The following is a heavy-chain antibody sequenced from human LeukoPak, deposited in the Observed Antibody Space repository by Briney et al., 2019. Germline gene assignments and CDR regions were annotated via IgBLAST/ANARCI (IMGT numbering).Heavy chain of an antibody. CDR1: GGSFSGYY. J-gene: IGHJ4*02. Sequence: SETLSLTCAVYGGSFSGYYWSWIRQPPGKGLEWIGEINHSGSTNYNPSLKSRVTISVDTSKNQFSLKLSSVTAADTAVYYCARPGGYSSSSDYWGQGTLVTVSS. D-gene: IGHD6-13*01. CDR3: ARPGGYSSSSDY. V-gene: IGHV4-34*01. CDR2: INHSGST.